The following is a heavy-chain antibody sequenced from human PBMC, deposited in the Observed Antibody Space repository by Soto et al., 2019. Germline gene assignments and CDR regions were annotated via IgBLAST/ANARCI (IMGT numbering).Heavy chain of an antibody. CDR1: GGSISSGGYY. Sequence: SETLSLTCTVSGGSISSGGYYWSWIRQHPGKGLEWIGYIYYSGSTYYNPSLKSRVTISVDTSKNQFSLKLSSVTAADTAVYYCARADIVVVPAAPLYRSSWYGAFDIWGQGTMVTVSS. J-gene: IGHJ3*02. CDR2: IYYSGST. D-gene: IGHD2-2*01. V-gene: IGHV4-31*03. CDR3: ARADIVVVPAAPLYRSSWYGAFDI.